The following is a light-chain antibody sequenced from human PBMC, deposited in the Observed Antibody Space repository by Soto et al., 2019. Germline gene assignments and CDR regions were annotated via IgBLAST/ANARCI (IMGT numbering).Light chain of an antibody. J-gene: IGKJ1*01. V-gene: IGKV1-5*03. CDR1: QSISSW. Sequence: DIQMTQSPSTLSASVGDRVTITCRASQSISSWLAWYQQKPGKAPKLLIYKASSLESGVPSRFSGSGSGTEFTLTISSRQPDDFATYYCQQYNSYSRTFGQGTKVAIK. CDR2: KAS. CDR3: QQYNSYSRT.